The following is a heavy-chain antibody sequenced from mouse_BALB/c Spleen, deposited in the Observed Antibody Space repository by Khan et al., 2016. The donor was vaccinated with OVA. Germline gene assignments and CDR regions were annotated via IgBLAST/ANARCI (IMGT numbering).Heavy chain of an antibody. D-gene: IGHD2-1*01. CDR3: ARGRYGNWYFDV. J-gene: IGHJ1*01. V-gene: IGHV1-87*01. Sequence: QVQLQQSGAELARPGASVKLSCKASGYSFTSYWMQWVKQRPGQGLEWIGAIYPGDGDTRYNQKFKGKATLTADNSSSKHYLQLSSLASEDSAIYYCARGRYGNWYFDVWGAGTTVTVSS. CDR1: GYSFTSYW. CDR2: IYPGDGDT.